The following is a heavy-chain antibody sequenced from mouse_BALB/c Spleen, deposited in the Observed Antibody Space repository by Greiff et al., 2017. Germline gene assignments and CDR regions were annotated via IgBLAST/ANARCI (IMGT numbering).Heavy chain of an antibody. J-gene: IGHJ1*01. CDR1: GYTFTDYE. Sequence: QVQLKQSGAELVRPGASVTLSCKASGYTFTDYEMHWVKQTPVHGLEWIGAIDPETGGTAYNQKFKGKATLTADKSSSTAYMELRSLTSEDSAVYYCTRDTTVVATYWYFDVWGAGTTVTVSS. CDR3: TRDTTVVATYWYFDV. D-gene: IGHD1-1*01. CDR2: IDPETGGT. V-gene: IGHV1-15*01.